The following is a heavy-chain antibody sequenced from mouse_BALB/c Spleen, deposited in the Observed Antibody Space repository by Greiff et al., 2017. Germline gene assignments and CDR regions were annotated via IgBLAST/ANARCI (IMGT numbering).Heavy chain of an antibody. Sequence: EVQGVESGGGLVKPGGSLKLSCAASGFTFSSYAMSWVRQTPEKRLEWVASISSGGSTYYPDSVKGRFTISRDNARNILYLQMSSLRSEDTAMYYCARERGRDYFDYWGQGTTLTVSS. J-gene: IGHJ2*01. CDR3: ARERGRDYFDY. V-gene: IGHV5-6-5*01. CDR2: ISSGGST. CDR1: GFTFSSYA. D-gene: IGHD3-3*01.